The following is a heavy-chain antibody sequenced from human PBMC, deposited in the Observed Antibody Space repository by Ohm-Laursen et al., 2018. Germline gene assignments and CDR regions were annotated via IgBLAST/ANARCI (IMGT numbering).Heavy chain of an antibody. J-gene: IGHJ6*02. CDR2: ISWNSGSI. V-gene: IGHV3-9*01. CDR1: GFTFDDYA. CDR3: ARGSARYYYGMDV. Sequence: SLRLSCSASGFTFDDYAMHWVRQAPGKGLEWVSGISWNSGSIGYADSVKGRFTISRDNAKNSLYLQMNSLRAEDTAVYYCARGSARYYYGMDVWGQGTTVTVSS.